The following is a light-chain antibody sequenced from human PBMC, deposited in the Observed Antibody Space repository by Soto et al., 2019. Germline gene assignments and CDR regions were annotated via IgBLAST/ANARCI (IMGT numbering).Light chain of an antibody. CDR1: QSVRSN. V-gene: IGKV3-15*01. CDR3: QQYNEWWT. CDR2: GAS. Sequence: EIVMTQAPATLSVSPGERATLSCRASQSVRSNLAWYQQKPGQAPRLLIYGASTRATGIPARFSGSGSGTEFTLTISSLQSEDFAVYYCQQYNEWWTFGQGTKVDIK. J-gene: IGKJ1*01.